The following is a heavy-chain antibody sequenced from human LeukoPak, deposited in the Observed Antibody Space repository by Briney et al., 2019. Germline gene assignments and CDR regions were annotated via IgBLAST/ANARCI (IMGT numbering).Heavy chain of an antibody. Sequence: PGGSLRLSCAASGFTFSSYGMHWVRQAPGKGLEWVAVISYDGGNKYYADSVKGRFTISRDNSKNTLYLQMNSLRAEDTAVYYCAKGGYSGYDYRFDYWGQGTLVTVSS. CDR2: ISYDGGNK. V-gene: IGHV3-30*18. D-gene: IGHD5-12*01. CDR3: AKGGYSGYDYRFDY. CDR1: GFTFSSYG. J-gene: IGHJ4*02.